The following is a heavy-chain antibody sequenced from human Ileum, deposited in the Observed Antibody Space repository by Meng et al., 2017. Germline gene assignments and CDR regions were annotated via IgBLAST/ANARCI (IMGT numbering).Heavy chain of an antibody. Sequence: VRLQQWGAGVLKPSETLSPACAVYGGSFSGYYWSWIRQPPGKGLEWIGEINHSGSTNYNPSLKSRVTISVDTSKNQFSLKLSSVTAADTAVYYCARVSSMIMVYGGSYFDYWGQGTLVTVSS. CDR2: INHSGST. CDR3: ARVSSMIMVYGGSYFDY. V-gene: IGHV4-34*01. D-gene: IGHD2-8*01. J-gene: IGHJ4*02. CDR1: GGSFSGYY.